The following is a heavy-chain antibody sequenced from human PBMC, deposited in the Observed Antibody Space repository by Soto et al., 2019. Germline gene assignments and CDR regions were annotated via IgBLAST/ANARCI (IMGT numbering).Heavy chain of an antibody. CDR3: AAAKRRCSGGNCHGMDS. Sequence: PGGSLRLSCTVSGISFSDYGMHWVRRAPDRGLEWVAVISFDGGNKYHAESVKGRFSISRDNFKNSVYLQMNNLRPKDTAVYYCAAAKRRCSGGNCHGMDSWGQGALVTVSS. J-gene: IGHJ4*02. D-gene: IGHD2-15*01. CDR1: GISFSDYG. CDR2: ISFDGGNK. V-gene: IGHV3-30*03.